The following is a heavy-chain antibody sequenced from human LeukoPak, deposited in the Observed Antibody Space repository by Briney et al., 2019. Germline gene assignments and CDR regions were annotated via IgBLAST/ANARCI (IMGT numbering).Heavy chain of an antibody. V-gene: IGHV3-30*04. Sequence: QAGGSLRLSCAASGFTFSSYAMHWVRQAPGKGLEWVAVISYDGSNKYYAGSVKGRFTISRDNSKNTLYLQMNSLRAEDTAVYYCARDFAGDDYYYYGMDVWGQGTTVTVSS. J-gene: IGHJ6*02. CDR1: GFTFSSYA. CDR3: ARDFAGDDYYYYGMDV. D-gene: IGHD7-27*01. CDR2: ISYDGSNK.